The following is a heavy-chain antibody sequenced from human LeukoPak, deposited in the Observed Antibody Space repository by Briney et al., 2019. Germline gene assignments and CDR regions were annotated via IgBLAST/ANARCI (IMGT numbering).Heavy chain of an antibody. CDR1: GFTFSSYW. J-gene: IGHJ4*02. D-gene: IGHD3-10*01. V-gene: IGHV3-74*01. CDR3: AKERSGSPLFSGFDY. Sequence: QPGGSLRLSCAASGFTFSSYWMHWVRQAPGKGLVWVSRINSDGSSTSYADSVKGRFTISRDNAKNTLYLQMNSLRAEDTAVYYCAKERSGSPLFSGFDYWGKGTLVTVSS. CDR2: INSDGSST.